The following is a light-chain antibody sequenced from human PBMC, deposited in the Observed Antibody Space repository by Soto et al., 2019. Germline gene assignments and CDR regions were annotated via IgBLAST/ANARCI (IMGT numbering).Light chain of an antibody. Sequence: DIEMTQSHSTLSVSVGDRVTITCRASQSIRNLLAWYQQKPGKAPKPLIYDASTLMSWVPSTFSGSGSGSEYNFTIAVPQPGDFATYICQQYHPFATIAQGTRLEIK. J-gene: IGKJ5*01. CDR2: DAS. V-gene: IGKV1-5*01. CDR3: QQYHPFAT. CDR1: QSIRNL.